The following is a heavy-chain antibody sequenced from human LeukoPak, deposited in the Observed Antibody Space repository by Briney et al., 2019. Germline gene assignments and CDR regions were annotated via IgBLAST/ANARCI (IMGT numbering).Heavy chain of an antibody. J-gene: IGHJ4*02. D-gene: IGHD5-18*01. V-gene: IGHV3-7*01. CDR3: ARGLGVRDTALVALY. CDR1: GFTFSSYW. Sequence: AGGSLRLSCAASGFTFSSYWMSWVRQAPGKGVEWVANIKQDGSEKYYVDSVKGRFTISRDNAKNSLYPQMNSLRAEDTAVYYCARGLGVRDTALVALYWGQGTLVTVSS. CDR2: IKQDGSEK.